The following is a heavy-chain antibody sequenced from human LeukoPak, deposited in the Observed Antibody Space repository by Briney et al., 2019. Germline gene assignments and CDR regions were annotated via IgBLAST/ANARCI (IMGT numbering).Heavy chain of an antibody. J-gene: IGHJ6*02. CDR3: TRSLGVVIHGGMDV. D-gene: IGHD3-3*01. V-gene: IGHV4-59*01. CDR2: IYYTGST. Sequence: SETLSLTCTVSGGSISSYHWSWIRQPPGKGLESIGHIYYTGSTNYNPSLKSRVTISLDTSKNQFSLKLSSVTAADTAVYYCTRSLGVVIHGGMDVWGQGTTVTVSS. CDR1: GGSISSYH.